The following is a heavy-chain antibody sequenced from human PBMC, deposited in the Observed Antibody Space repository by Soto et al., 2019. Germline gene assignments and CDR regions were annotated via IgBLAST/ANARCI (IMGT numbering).Heavy chain of an antibody. CDR3: ARGGHCTPSSCYGDYDRGMDV. V-gene: IGHV1-18*04. Sequence: QVQLVQSGAEVKKPGASVKVSCKASGYTLTKYDISWVRQAPGQGLERKGWISGHTGNTNYAQRFHGRVTRTTDTSAGTAYMELRSLRSDDTAVYYCARGGHCTPSSCYGDYDRGMDVWGQGTTVTVSS. CDR2: ISGHTGNT. CDR1: GYTLTKYD. D-gene: IGHD2-8*01. J-gene: IGHJ6*02.